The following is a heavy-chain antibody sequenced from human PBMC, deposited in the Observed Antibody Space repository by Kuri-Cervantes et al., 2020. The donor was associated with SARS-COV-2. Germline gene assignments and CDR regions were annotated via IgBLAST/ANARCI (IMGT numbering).Heavy chain of an antibody. CDR2: INPSGGST. CDR1: GYTFTSYY. D-gene: IGHD6-19*01. CDR3: ARRIAVAGTYYYYYMDV. V-gene: IGHV1-46*01. Sequence: ASVKVSCKASGYTFTSYYMHWVRQAPGQGLEWMGIINPSGGSTSYAQKFQGRVTMTRDTSISTAYMELSRLRSDDTAVYYCARRIAVAGTYYYYYMDVWGKGTTVTVSS. J-gene: IGHJ6*03.